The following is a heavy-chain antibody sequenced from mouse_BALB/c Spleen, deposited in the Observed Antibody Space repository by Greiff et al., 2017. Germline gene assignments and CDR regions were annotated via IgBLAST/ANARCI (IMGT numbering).Heavy chain of an antibody. V-gene: IGHV1S137*01. CDR3: ARSTTLYYFDY. CDR2: ISTYYGDA. D-gene: IGHD5-5*01. J-gene: IGHJ2*01. CDR1: GYTFTDYA. Sequence: QVQLQQSGAELVRPGVSVKISCKGSGYTFTDYAMHWVKQSHAKSLEWIGVISTYYGDASYNQKFKGKATMTVDKSSSTAYMELARLTSEDSAIYYCARSTTLYYFDYWGQGTTLTVSS.